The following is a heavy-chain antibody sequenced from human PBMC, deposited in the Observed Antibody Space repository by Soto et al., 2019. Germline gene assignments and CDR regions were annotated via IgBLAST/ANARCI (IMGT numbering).Heavy chain of an antibody. D-gene: IGHD5-12*01. Sequence: GESLKISCKGSGYSFTSYWIGWVRQMPGKGLEWMGIIYPGDSDTRYSPSFQGQVTISADKSISTAYLQWSSLKASDTAMYYCARHGIVATIDVESSYYYMDVWGKGTTVTVSS. CDR2: IYPGDSDT. J-gene: IGHJ6*03. V-gene: IGHV5-51*01. CDR3: ARHGIVATIDVESSYYYMDV. CDR1: GYSFTSYW.